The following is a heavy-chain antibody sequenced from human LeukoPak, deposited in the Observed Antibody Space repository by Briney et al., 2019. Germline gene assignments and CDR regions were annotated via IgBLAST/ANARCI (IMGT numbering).Heavy chain of an antibody. CDR3: AREMGYYDSSAHYYYAMDV. CDR1: GYTFTSYY. D-gene: IGHD3-22*01. V-gene: IGHV1-46*01. Sequence: ASVKVSCKASGYTFTSYYMHWVRQAPGQGLEWVGIINPSGGGTGYAQKFQGGVTMTRDTSTSTAYMELRSLRSDDTAVYYCAREMGYYDSSAHYYYAMDVWGQGTTVTVSS. J-gene: IGHJ6*02. CDR2: INPSGGGT.